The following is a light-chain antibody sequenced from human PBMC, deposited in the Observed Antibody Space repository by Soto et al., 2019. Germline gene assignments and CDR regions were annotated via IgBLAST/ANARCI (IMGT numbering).Light chain of an antibody. CDR1: QSVLYSSNNKNY. J-gene: IGKJ2*01. V-gene: IGKV4-1*01. CDR2: WAS. Sequence: DIVMTQSPDSLAVSLGERATINCKSSQSVLYSSNNKNYLAWYQQRPGQPTKLLIYWASTRESGVPDRFSGSGSGKDFTLTSTSLQALDLAVYYCQQYESTPPTFGQGTKLELK. CDR3: QQYESTPPT.